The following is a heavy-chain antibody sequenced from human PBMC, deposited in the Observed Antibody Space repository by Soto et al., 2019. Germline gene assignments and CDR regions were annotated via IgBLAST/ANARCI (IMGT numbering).Heavy chain of an antibody. V-gene: IGHV3-30*03. CDR3: ASARGGLVAMVTSMDY. Sequence: QVQLVESGGGVVQPGRSLRLSCAASGFTFSSYGMHWVRQAPGKGLEWVAVISYDGSNKYYADSVKGRFTISRDNSKNTLYLQMNSLRAEDTAVYYCASARGGLVAMVTSMDYWGQGTLVTVSS. D-gene: IGHD5-18*01. CDR1: GFTFSSYG. CDR2: ISYDGSNK. J-gene: IGHJ4*02.